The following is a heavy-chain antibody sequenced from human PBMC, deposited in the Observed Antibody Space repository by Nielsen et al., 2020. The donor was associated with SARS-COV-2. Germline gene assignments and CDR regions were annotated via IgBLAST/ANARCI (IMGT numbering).Heavy chain of an antibody. Sequence: GGSLRLSCAASGFTFSSYAMSWVRQAPGKGLEWVSAISGSGGSTYYADSVKGRFTISRDNSKNTLYLQMNGLRAEDTAVYYCAKGEEYYDFWSGYWSKFDYWGQGTLVTVSS. CDR1: GFTFSSYA. D-gene: IGHD3-3*01. V-gene: IGHV3-23*01. CDR2: ISGSGGST. CDR3: AKGEEYYDFWSGYWSKFDY. J-gene: IGHJ4*02.